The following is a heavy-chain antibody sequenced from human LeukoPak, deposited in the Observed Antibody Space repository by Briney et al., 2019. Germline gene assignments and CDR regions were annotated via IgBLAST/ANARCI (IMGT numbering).Heavy chain of an antibody. J-gene: IGHJ4*02. CDR1: GFTFSSYA. D-gene: IGHD3-10*01. CDR3: AKSPFAMVRGVIFDY. CDR2: ISYDGSNK. V-gene: IGHV3-30-3*02. Sequence: PGGSLRLSCAASGFTFSSYAMPWVRQAPGKGLEWVAVISYDGSNKYYADSVKGRFTISRDNSKNTLYLQMNSLRAEDTAVYYCAKSPFAMVRGVIFDYWGQGTLVTVSS.